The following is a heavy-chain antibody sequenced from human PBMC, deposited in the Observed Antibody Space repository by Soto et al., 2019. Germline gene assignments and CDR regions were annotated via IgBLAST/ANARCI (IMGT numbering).Heavy chain of an antibody. CDR3: ARSIVGATTGDY. CDR2: IDPSDSYT. Sequence: PGESLKISCQGSGSSFTSYWISWVRQMPGKGLEWMGRIDPSDSYTNYSPSFQGHVTISADKSINTAYLQWSSLKASDTAMYYCARSIVGATTGDYWGQGTLVTVSS. J-gene: IGHJ4*02. CDR1: GSSFTSYW. V-gene: IGHV5-10-1*01. D-gene: IGHD1-26*01.